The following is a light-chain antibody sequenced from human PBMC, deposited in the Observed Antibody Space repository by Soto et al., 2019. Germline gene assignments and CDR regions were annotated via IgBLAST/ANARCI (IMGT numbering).Light chain of an antibody. CDR2: KGT. J-gene: IGLJ1*01. CDR3: QSADSTASYV. Sequence: YQRTQPPPLPVSPGQTARITCSVDALPKQYTYWYQQKPGQAPVLVIYKGTERPSGIPARFSGSRSGTTVTLTISGVQAEDEADYYCQSADSTASYVFGTGTKVTVL. V-gene: IGLV3-25*02. CDR1: ALPKQY.